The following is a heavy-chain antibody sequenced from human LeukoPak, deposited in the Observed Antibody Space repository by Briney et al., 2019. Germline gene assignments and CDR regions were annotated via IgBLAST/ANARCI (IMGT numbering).Heavy chain of an antibody. D-gene: IGHD6-19*01. CDR2: INHSGST. CDR1: GGSFSGHY. Sequence: WETLSLTCAVYGGSFSGHYWSWIRQPPGKGLEWIGEINHSGSTNYNPSLKSRVTISVDTSKNQFSLQLTSVTAADTAVYYCARSEAKAVAGTPWLGNYWGQGTLVTVSS. CDR3: ARSEAKAVAGTPWLGNY. J-gene: IGHJ4*02. V-gene: IGHV4-34*01.